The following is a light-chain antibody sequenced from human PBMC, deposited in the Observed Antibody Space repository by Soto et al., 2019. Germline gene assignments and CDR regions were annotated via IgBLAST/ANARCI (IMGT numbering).Light chain of an antibody. CDR2: EDT. V-gene: IGLV2-23*02. CDR3: CSYAAGSTFAVV. Sequence: QSVLTQPASVSGSPGQSITISCTGTSSDVGGYNLVSWYQQHPGKAPNLAIYEDTKRPSGVSNRFSGSKSGNTASLTIPGLQAEDESDYYCCSYAAGSTFAVVFGGGTKLTVL. J-gene: IGLJ2*01. CDR1: SSDVGGYNL.